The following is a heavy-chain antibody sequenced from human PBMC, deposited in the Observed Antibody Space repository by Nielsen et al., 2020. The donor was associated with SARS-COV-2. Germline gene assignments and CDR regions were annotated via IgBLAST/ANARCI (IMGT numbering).Heavy chain of an antibody. V-gene: IGHV1-18*04. J-gene: IGHJ6*03. Sequence: ASVKVSCKASGYTFTTYGISWVRQAPGQGLEWMGWISSYDGNTNYAQKVQGRVTMTTDTSTSTAYMELGSLRSDDTAVYYCARSVGYSSRWPKFFYHYLDVWGEGTTVTVS. CDR1: GYTFTTYG. D-gene: IGHD6-13*01. CDR2: ISSYDGNT. CDR3: ARSVGYSSRWPKFFYHYLDV.